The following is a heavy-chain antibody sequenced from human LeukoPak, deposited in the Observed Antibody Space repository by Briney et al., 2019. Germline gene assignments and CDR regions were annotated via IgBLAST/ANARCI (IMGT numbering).Heavy chain of an antibody. CDR2: IYSGGNT. CDR1: GFTVSSNY. V-gene: IGHV3-66*01. Sequence: PGGSLRLSCAASGFTVSSNYMTWVRQAPGKGLEWVSVIYSGGNTYYADSVKSRFTISRDNTKNTVYLQMNSLRADDTAVYYCARDVGFIVGATPGAFDIWGQGTMVTVSS. J-gene: IGHJ3*02. CDR3: ARDVGFIVGATPGAFDI. D-gene: IGHD1-26*01.